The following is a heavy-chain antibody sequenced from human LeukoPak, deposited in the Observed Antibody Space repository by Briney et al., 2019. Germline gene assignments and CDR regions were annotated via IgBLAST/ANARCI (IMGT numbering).Heavy chain of an antibody. Sequence: GSLRLSCAASGFTFSSYWMSWVRQAPGKGLEWIGEINHSGSTNYNPSLKSRVTISVDTSKNQFSLKLSSVTAADTAVYYCAYRRVPGASDIWGQGTMVTVSS. CDR1: GFTFSSYW. V-gene: IGHV4-34*08. J-gene: IGHJ3*02. CDR2: INHSGST. D-gene: IGHD1-1*01. CDR3: AYRRVPGASDI.